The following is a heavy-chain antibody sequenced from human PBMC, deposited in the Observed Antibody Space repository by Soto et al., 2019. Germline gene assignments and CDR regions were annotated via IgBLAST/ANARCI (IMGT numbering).Heavy chain of an antibody. J-gene: IGHJ4*02. CDR3: ARDQDPDYYGSGSSHFEY. CDR2: INPSGGST. Sequence: ASVKVSCKASGYTFTSYYMHWVRQAPGQGLEWMGIINPSGGSTSYAQKFQGRVTMTRDTSTSTVYMELSSLRSEDTAVYYCARDQDPDYYGSGSSHFEYWGQGTLVIVSS. V-gene: IGHV1-46*03. D-gene: IGHD3-10*01. CDR1: GYTFTSYY.